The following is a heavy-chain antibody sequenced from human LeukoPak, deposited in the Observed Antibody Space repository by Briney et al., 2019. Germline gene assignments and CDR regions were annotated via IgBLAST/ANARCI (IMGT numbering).Heavy chain of an antibody. V-gene: IGHV5-51*01. CDR2: IYPDDSNT. CDR1: GYNFPIYW. D-gene: IGHD3-22*01. CDR3: ARAYYDSSGYFCFDY. J-gene: IGHJ4*02. Sequence: GESLKTSCQGSGYNFPIYWIGWVRQMPGQGLEWMGIIYPDDSNTIYGPSFQGQVTISADKSINTAYLEWSSLKASDTAMYYCARAYYDSSGYFCFDYWGQGTLVTVSS.